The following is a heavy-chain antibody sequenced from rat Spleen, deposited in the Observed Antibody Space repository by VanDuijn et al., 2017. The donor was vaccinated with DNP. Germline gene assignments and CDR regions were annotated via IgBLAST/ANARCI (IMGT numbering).Heavy chain of an antibody. J-gene: IGHJ2*01. CDR3: TRWGGLGFDY. D-gene: IGHD5-1*01. CDR1: GYSITSNY. CDR2: ISYSGFT. Sequence: EVQLQESGPGLVKPSQSLSLTCSVTGYSITSNYWAWIRKFPGNEMEWMGYISYSGFTSFNPSPISRISITRDTSKNQFFLQLNSVTTEDTATYYCTRWGGLGFDYWGQGVMVSVSP. V-gene: IGHV3-1*01.